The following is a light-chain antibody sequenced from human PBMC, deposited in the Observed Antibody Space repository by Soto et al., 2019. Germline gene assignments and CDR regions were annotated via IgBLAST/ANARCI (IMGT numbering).Light chain of an antibody. CDR1: QSVSSSY. CDR3: QQYGDSSWT. CDR2: ASS. Sequence: ESVLTQSPGTLSSSPGERATLSCRASQSVSSSYLAWYQHKPGQAPRLLIYASSSRATGIPDRFGGRGSGTDFTLTISRLEPEDFAVYYCQQYGDSSWTFGQGTKVDTK. J-gene: IGKJ1*01. V-gene: IGKV3-20*01.